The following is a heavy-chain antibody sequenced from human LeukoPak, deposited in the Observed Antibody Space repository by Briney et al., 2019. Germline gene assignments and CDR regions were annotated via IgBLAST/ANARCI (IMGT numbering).Heavy chain of an antibody. CDR1: GFTFSSYS. V-gene: IGHV3-21*01. CDR2: ISSSSSYI. CDR3: AREYYYDSSAWGAFDI. Sequence: PGGSLRLSCAASGFTFSSYSMNWVHQAPGKGLEWVSSISSSSSYIYYADSLKGRFTISRDNAKNSLYLQMNSLRAEDTAVYYCAREYYYDSSAWGAFDIWGQGTMVTVSS. J-gene: IGHJ3*02. D-gene: IGHD3-22*01.